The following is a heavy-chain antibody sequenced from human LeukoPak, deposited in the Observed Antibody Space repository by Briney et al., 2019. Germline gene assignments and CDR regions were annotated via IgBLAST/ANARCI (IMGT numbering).Heavy chain of an antibody. V-gene: IGHV3-21*01. Sequence: PGGSLRLSCAASRFTFSSYSMNWVRQAPGKGLEWVSSISSSSSYIYYADSVKGRFTISRDNAKNSLYLQMNSLRAEDTAVYYCARAEAIQTYFDYWGQGTLVTVSS. CDR3: ARAEAIQTYFDY. J-gene: IGHJ4*02. D-gene: IGHD1-1*01. CDR2: ISSSSSYI. CDR1: RFTFSSYS.